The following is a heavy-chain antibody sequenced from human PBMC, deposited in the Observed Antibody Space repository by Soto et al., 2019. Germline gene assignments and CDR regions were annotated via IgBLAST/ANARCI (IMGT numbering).Heavy chain of an antibody. J-gene: IGHJ5*02. CDR2: IYYSGST. Sequence: PXGTLALTCTVSGGSISSGGYYWSCIRQHPGKGLEWIGYIYYSGSTYYNPSLKSRVTISVDTSKNQFSLKLSSVTAADTAVYYCARGTTGAAAGTGNWFDPWGQGTLVTVSS. CDR1: GGSISSGGYY. D-gene: IGHD6-13*01. V-gene: IGHV4-31*03. CDR3: ARGTTGAAAGTGNWFDP.